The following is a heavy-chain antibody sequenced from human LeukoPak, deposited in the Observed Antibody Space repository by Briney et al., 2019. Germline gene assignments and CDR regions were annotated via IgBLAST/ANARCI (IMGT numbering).Heavy chain of an antibody. CDR1: GYTFTSYD. CDR3: VRAAAGSEYFQH. V-gene: IGHV1-8*03. Sequence: ASVKVSCKASGYTFTSYDINWVRQATGQGLEWMGWMNPNSGNTGYAQKFQGRVTITRNTSISTAYMELSSLRSEDTAVYYCVRAAAGSEYFQHWGQGTLVTVSS. CDR2: MNPNSGNT. D-gene: IGHD6-13*01. J-gene: IGHJ1*01.